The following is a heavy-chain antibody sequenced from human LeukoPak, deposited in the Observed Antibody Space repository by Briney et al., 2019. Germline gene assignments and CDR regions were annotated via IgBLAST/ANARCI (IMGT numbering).Heavy chain of an antibody. J-gene: IGHJ3*02. V-gene: IGHV3-33*01. CDR2: IWFDGSKQ. CDR1: GFMFSGYG. Sequence: GKSLRLSCAASGFMFSGYGMHWVRQAPGKGLEWVAVIWFDGSKQYYADSVKGRFTISRDNSKNTLSLQMNSLRAEDTAVYYCARFYGDYQAFDMWGQGTVVTVSS. D-gene: IGHD4-17*01. CDR3: ARFYGDYQAFDM.